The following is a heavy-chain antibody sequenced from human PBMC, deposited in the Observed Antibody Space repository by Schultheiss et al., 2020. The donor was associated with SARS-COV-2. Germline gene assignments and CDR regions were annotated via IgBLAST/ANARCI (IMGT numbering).Heavy chain of an antibody. Sequence: SQTLSLTCTVSGGSISSGSYYWSWIRQPAGKGLEWIGRIYTSGSTNYNPSLKSRVTMSVDTSKNQFSLKLSSVTAADTAVYYCARGLAARYWGQGTLVTVSS. CDR1: GGSISSGSYY. D-gene: IGHD2-15*01. CDR2: IYTSGST. V-gene: IGHV4-61*02. CDR3: ARGLAARY. J-gene: IGHJ4*02.